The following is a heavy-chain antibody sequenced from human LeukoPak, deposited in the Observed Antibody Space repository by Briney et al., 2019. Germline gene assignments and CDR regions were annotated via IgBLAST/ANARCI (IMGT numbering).Heavy chain of an antibody. CDR3: ARSDYSGYFDY. D-gene: IGHD4-11*01. CDR2: VYYSGIT. V-gene: IGHV4-39*01. J-gene: IGHJ4*02. Sequence: PSETLSLTCTVSGGSVNNNAYYWGWVRQPPGKGLEYIGNVYYSGITYYNPSLQSRVTISVDTSNNQFSLKLSSVTAAGTAVYYCARSDYSGYFDYWGQGTLVSVSS. CDR1: GGSVNNNAYY.